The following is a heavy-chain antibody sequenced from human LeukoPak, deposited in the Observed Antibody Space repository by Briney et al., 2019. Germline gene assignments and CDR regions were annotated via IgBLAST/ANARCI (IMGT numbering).Heavy chain of an antibody. CDR2: IYYSGST. CDR1: GGSISSSSYY. J-gene: IGHJ5*02. D-gene: IGHD2-2*02. V-gene: IGHV4-39*07. CDR3: ARGYIVVVPAAIPNWFDP. Sequence: SETLSLTCTVSGGSISSSSYYWGWIRQPPGKGLVWIGTIYYSGSTYYNPSVKSRVTISVDTSKNQFSLKLSSVTAADTAVYYCARGYIVVVPAAIPNWFDPWGQGTLVTVSS.